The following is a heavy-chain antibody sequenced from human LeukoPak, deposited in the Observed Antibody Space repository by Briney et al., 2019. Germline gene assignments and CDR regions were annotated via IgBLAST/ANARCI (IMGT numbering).Heavy chain of an antibody. Sequence: GGSLRLSCAASGFTFSSYNMNWVRQAPGKGLKWVSYISDSSTTIYYADSVKGRFTISRDNAKNSLYLQMNSLRAEDTAVYYCARDRGGLTTFGVVIRYFDYWGQGTLVPVSS. D-gene: IGHD3-3*01. CDR3: ARDRGGLTTFGVVIRYFDY. J-gene: IGHJ4*02. V-gene: IGHV3-48*01. CDR1: GFTFSSYN. CDR2: ISDSSTTI.